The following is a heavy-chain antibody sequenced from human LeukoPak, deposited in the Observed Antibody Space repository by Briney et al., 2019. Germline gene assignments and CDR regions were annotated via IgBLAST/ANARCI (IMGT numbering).Heavy chain of an antibody. CDR3: AKRGWFGELLSAFDI. J-gene: IGHJ3*02. D-gene: IGHD3-10*01. V-gene: IGHV3-23*01. CDR2: ISGSGGST. Sequence: GGSLRLSFAASGFPFSSYAMSWVRPAPGKGLGWVSAISGSGGSTYYADSVKGRFTISRDNSKNTLYLQMNSLRAEDTAVYYCAKRGWFGELLSAFDIWGQGTMVTVSS. CDR1: GFPFSSYA.